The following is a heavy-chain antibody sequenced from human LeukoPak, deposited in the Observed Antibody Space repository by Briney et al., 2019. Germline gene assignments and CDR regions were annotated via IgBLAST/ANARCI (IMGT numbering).Heavy chain of an antibody. V-gene: IGHV1-18*04. D-gene: IGHD5-12*01. CDR3: ASAPGKATIFYYGMDV. CDR1: GYTFTGYY. Sequence: ASVKVSCKASGYTFTGYYMHWVRQAPGQGLEWMGWINPNSGNTNYAQKLQGRVTMTTDTSTSTAYMELRSLRSDDTAVYYCASAPGKATIFYYGMDVWGQGTTVTVSS. CDR2: INPNSGNT. J-gene: IGHJ6*02.